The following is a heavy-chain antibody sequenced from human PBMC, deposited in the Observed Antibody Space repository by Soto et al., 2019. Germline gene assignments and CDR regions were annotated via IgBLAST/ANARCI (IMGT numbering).Heavy chain of an antibody. CDR3: ARRYGGTFDY. V-gene: IGHV4-59*08. J-gene: IGHJ4*02. CDR2: IY. Sequence: SETLSLTCTVSGGSISSYYWSWIRQPPGKGLEWIGYIYCRVTISVDTSKNQFSLKLSSVTAADTAVYYCARRYGGTFDYWGQGTLVTVSS. D-gene: IGHD2-15*01. CDR1: GGSISSYY.